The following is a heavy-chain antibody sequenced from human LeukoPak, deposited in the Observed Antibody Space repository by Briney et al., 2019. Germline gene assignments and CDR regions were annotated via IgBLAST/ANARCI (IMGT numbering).Heavy chain of an antibody. Sequence: ASVKVSCKASGYTFTSYGISWVRQAPGQGLEWMGWISAYNGNTNYAQKLQGRVTMTTDTSTSTAYMELRSLRSDDTAVYYCARDPDYDFWSGPNWFDPWGQGTLVTVSS. CDR2: ISAYNGNT. V-gene: IGHV1-18*01. CDR1: GYTFTSYG. J-gene: IGHJ5*02. D-gene: IGHD3-3*01. CDR3: ARDPDYDFWSGPNWFDP.